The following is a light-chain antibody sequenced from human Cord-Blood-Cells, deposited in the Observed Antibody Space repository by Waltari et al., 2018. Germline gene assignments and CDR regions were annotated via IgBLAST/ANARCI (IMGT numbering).Light chain of an antibody. CDR3: QQRSNWSFT. CDR1: QSVSSY. J-gene: IGKJ3*01. V-gene: IGKV3-11*01. CDR2: DAS. Sequence: EIVLTQSTATLSLSPGERATISCRASQSVSSYLAWYQQKPGQAPRLLIYDASNRATGIPARFSGSGSGTDFTLTISSLEPEDFAVYYCQQRSNWSFTFGPGTKVDIK.